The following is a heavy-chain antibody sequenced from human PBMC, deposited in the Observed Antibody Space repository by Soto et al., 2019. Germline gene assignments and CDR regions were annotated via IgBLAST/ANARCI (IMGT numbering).Heavy chain of an antibody. CDR1: GGSFSGYY. V-gene: IGHV4-34*01. D-gene: IGHD5-12*01. Sequence: SENLSLTCGVYGGSFSGYYWSWIRQSPGKGLEWIGEINLSGGTNHNPALKSRVSMSVDTSKNQFSLKLSSVTAADTAIYYCTRGRRATGVGYWGQGSLVTVSS. CDR3: TRGRRATGVGY. CDR2: INLSGGT. J-gene: IGHJ4*02.